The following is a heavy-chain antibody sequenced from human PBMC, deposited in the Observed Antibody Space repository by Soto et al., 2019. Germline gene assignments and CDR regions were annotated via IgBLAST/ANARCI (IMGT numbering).Heavy chain of an antibody. V-gene: IGHV4-39*01. CDR3: ARHASNSGSYSEYFQH. D-gene: IGHD1-26*01. CDR1: GGSISSGTYF. J-gene: IGHJ1*01. CDR2: IDYSGTT. Sequence: QLQLQESGPGLVKPSETLSLTCTVSGGSISSGTYFWGWIRQPPGKGLEWIGSIDYSGTTYYNTSPGARATISXXTXKXXFSLSLSSVTAADTAVYYCARHASNSGSYSEYFQHWGQGTLVTVSS.